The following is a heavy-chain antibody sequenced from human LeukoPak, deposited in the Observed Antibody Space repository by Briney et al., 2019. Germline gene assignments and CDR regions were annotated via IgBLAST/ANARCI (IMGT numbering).Heavy chain of an antibody. CDR3: VKGSSGYYYDY. CDR2: LSASGYTT. V-gene: IGHV3-23*01. CDR1: GFTFSDYA. D-gene: IGHD3-22*01. Sequence: GGSLRLSCAASGFTFSDYAMNWVRQAPGKGLEWVSALSASGYTTYYADSVKGRFTISRDNSKSTLYLQMNSLRDEDSAVYYCVKGSSGYYYDYWGQGTLVTVSS. J-gene: IGHJ4*02.